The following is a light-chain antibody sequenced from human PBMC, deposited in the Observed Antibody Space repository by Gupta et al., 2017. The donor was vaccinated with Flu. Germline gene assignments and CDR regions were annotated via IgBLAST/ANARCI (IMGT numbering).Light chain of an antibody. CDR1: SGSVGTTFC. CDR2: DNN. J-gene: IGLJ2*01. CDR3: AQDRGNGVWG. V-gene: IGLV8-61*01. Sequence: KVTITCGVSSGSVGTTFCPSWHQQATAHTPRPMVYDNNRRSAGVPARFSVSISGHTAALTITGAKEDEECYYHGAQDRGNGVWGVGGGTKMTVL.